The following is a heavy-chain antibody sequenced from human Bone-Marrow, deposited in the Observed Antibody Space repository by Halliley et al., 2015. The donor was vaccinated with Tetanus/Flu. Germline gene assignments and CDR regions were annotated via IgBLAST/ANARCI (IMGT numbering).Heavy chain of an antibody. CDR1: GVSIGSGGYY. CDR2: IYYSGTT. J-gene: IGHJ4*02. Sequence: TLSLTCTVSGVSIGSGGYYWSWIRQHSGKGLEWVGHIYYSGTTYCNPSLKSRVSISVDTSKNQFSLKFNSVTAADTAVYHCVRGLYYYGSGSYFDSWGQGTLVTVSS. CDR3: VRGLYYYGSGSYFDS. V-gene: IGHV4-31*03. D-gene: IGHD3-10*01.